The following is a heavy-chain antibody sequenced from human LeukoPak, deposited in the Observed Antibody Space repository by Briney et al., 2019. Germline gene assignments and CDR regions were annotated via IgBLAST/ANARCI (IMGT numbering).Heavy chain of an antibody. Sequence: GGSLRLSCAASGFTFSSYGMHWVRQAPGRGLEWVAVISYDGSNKYYADSVKGRFTISRDNSKNTLYLQMNSLRAEDTAVYYCARDGLDAFDIWGQGTMVTVSS. J-gene: IGHJ3*02. CDR3: ARDGLDAFDI. CDR1: GFTFSSYG. D-gene: IGHD3/OR15-3a*01. CDR2: ISYDGSNK. V-gene: IGHV3-30*03.